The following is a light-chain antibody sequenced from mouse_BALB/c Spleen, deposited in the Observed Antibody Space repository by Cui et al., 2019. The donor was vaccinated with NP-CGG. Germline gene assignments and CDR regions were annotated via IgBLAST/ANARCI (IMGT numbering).Light chain of an antibody. V-gene: IGLV1*01. J-gene: IGLJ1*01. Sequence: QAVVTQESALTTSPGETVTLTCRSSIGAVTASNYANWVQEKPDHFFTSLIGGTNNRAPGVPARFSGSLIGDKAALTITGAQTEDEAIYFCALWYSNHWVFGGGTKLTVL. CDR3: ALWYSNHWV. CDR1: IGAVTASNY. CDR2: GTN.